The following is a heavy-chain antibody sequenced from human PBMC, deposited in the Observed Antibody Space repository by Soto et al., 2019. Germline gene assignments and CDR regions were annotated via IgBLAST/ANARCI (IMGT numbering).Heavy chain of an antibody. J-gene: IGHJ6*02. CDR2: IIPIFGTA. CDR1: GGTFSSYA. V-gene: IGHV1-69*01. D-gene: IGHD3-22*01. CDR3: ARDRGMYYYDSSGFGPGYYYGMDV. Sequence: GASVKVSCKASGGTFSSYAISWVRQAPGQGLEWMGGIIPIFGTANYAQKFQGRVTITADESTSTAYMELSSLRSEDTAVYYCARDRGMYYYDSSGFGPGYYYGMDVWGQGTTVTVSS.